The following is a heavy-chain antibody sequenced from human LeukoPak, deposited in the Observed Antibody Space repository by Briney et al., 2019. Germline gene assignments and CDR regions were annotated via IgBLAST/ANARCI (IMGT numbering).Heavy chain of an antibody. Sequence: PSETLSRTCTVSGGSMTYYYWTWIRQPPGKGLEWIGYIYYSGNTNYNPSLKSRVTISVDTSKNQFSLMLGSVTAADTAVFHCARQRGGYVDYWGQGTLVTVSS. CDR3: ARQRGGYVDY. CDR1: GGSMTYYY. V-gene: IGHV4-59*08. D-gene: IGHD2-15*01. J-gene: IGHJ4*02. CDR2: IYYSGNT.